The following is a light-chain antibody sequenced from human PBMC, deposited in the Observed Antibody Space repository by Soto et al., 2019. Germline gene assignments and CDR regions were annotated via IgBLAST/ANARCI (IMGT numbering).Light chain of an antibody. CDR2: AAT. J-gene: IGKJ4*01. Sequence: DIQMTQSPSSVSASVGDRVTITCRATQGISNWLAWYQQKPGQAPKLLIYAATSLQDGVPLRFSGSGYGADFTLTISALQPEDCASYYCQQATSLPLTVGGRTNVELK. V-gene: IGKV1-12*01. CDR1: QGISNW. CDR3: QQATSLPLT.